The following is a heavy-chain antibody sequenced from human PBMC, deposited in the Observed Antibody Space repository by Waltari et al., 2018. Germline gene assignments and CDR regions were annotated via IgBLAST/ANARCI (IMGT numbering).Heavy chain of an antibody. CDR1: GGSISSSSYY. D-gene: IGHD3-22*01. Sequence: QLQLQESGPGLVKPSETLSLTCTVSGGSISSSSYYWGWIRQPPGKGLEWIGSIYYSGSTYYNPSPKSRVTISVDTSKNQFSLKLSSVTAADTAVYYCARDLEHYYDSSGTSPAFDIWGQGTMVTVSS. J-gene: IGHJ3*02. V-gene: IGHV4-39*07. CDR3: ARDLEHYYDSSGTSPAFDI. CDR2: IYYSGST.